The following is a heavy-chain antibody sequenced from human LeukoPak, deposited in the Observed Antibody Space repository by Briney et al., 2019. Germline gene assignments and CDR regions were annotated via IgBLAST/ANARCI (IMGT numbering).Heavy chain of an antibody. CDR3: ARGWEGWELLSWFDP. V-gene: IGHV4-59*01. J-gene: IGHJ5*02. CDR1: GGSISSYY. CDR2: IYYSGST. D-gene: IGHD1-26*01. Sequence: PSETLSLTCTVSGGSISSYYWSWIRQPPGKGLEWIGYIYYSGSTNYNPSLKSRVTISVDTSKNQFSLKLSSVTAADTAVYYCARGWEGWELLSWFDPWGQGTLVTVSS.